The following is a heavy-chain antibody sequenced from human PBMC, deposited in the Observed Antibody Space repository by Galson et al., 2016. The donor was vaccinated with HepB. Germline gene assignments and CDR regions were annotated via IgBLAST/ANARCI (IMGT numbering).Heavy chain of an antibody. CDR3: ARPSGKYSGGFDI. J-gene: IGHJ3*02. Sequence: SLRLSCAASGFRFSEHYMDWVRQAPGKGLEWVGRTRNKVNSYTTEYAASVKGRFTISRDDSKNSLYLQMNSLKTEDTALYYCARPSGKYSGGFDIWGQETMVTVSS. D-gene: IGHD2/OR15-2a*01. CDR1: GFRFSEHY. CDR2: TRNKVNSYTT. V-gene: IGHV3-72*01.